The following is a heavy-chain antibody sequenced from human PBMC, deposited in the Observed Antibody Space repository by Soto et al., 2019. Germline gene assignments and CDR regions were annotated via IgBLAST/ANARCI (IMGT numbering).Heavy chain of an antibody. CDR2: ISYDGNDK. CDR1: GFTFSSSA. J-gene: IGHJ4*02. V-gene: IGHV3-30*18. CDR3: AKDNPTIAF. Sequence: GGSLRLSCAVSGFTFSSSAMHWVRQAPGKGPEWVAIISYDGNDKYYADSVEGRFTISRDNSKNSLFLQMSSLRPDDTALYYCAKDNPTIAFRGQRSSVTGSS.